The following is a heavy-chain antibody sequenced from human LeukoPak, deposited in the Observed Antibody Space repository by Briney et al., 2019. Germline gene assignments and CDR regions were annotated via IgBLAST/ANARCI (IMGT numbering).Heavy chain of an antibody. CDR3: ARGGRSLVAAQFDL. V-gene: IGHV4-34*01. CDR2: INHSGST. D-gene: IGHD2-15*01. J-gene: IGHJ2*01. Sequence: PSETLSLTCAVYGGSFSGYYWSWIRQPPGKGLEWIGEINHSGSTNYNPSLKSRVTISVDTSKNQFSLKLSSVTAADTAVYYRARGGRSLVAAQFDLWGRGTLVTVSS. CDR1: GGSFSGYY.